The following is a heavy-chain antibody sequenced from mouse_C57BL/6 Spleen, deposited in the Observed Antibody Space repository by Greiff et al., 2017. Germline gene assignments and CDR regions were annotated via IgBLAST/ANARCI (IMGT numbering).Heavy chain of an antibody. CDR2: IYPGSGNT. D-gene: IGHD2-1*01. V-gene: IGHV1-66*01. CDR3: ASGNYLLHWYFDV. CDR1: GYSFTSYY. Sequence: VKLMESGPELVKPGASVKISCKASGYSFTSYYIHWVKQRPGQGLEWIGWIYPGSGNTKYNEKFKGKATLTADTSSSTAYMQLSSLTSEDSAVYYCASGNYLLHWYFDVWGTGTTVTVSS. J-gene: IGHJ1*03.